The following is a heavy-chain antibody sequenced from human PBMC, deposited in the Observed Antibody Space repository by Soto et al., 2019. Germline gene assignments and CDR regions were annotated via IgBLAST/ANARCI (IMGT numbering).Heavy chain of an antibody. CDR2: ISGSGGST. CDR3: AKGRPIVVVTAPFFGY. J-gene: IGHJ4*02. V-gene: IGHV3-23*01. Sequence: HPGGSLRLSCAASGFTFSSYAMSWVRQAPGKGLEWVSAISGSGGSTYYADSVKGRFTISRDNSKNTLYLQMNSLRAEDTAVYYCAKGRPIVVVTAPFFGYWGQGTLVTVSS. D-gene: IGHD2-21*02. CDR1: GFTFSSYA.